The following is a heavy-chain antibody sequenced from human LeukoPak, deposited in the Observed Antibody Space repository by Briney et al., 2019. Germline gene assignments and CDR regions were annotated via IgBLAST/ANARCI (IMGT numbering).Heavy chain of an antibody. CDR3: ARHRAYSSSSPFDY. J-gene: IGHJ4*02. D-gene: IGHD6-6*01. CDR1: GGPISSLY. V-gene: IGHV4-59*08. CDR2: IYYTGST. Sequence: SETLSLTCSVSGGPISSLYWSWIRQPPGTGLEWIGYIYYTGSTNYNPSLKSRVTMFVDMSKDQFSLRLSSVTAADTAVYYCARHRAYSSSSPFDYWGQGTLVTVSS.